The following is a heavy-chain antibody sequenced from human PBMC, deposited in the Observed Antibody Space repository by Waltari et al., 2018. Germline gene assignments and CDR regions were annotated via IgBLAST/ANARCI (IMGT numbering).Heavy chain of an antibody. Sequence: QVQLQQWGAGLLKHSETLSLTCAVYGGSFSGYYWSWIRQPPGKGLEWIGEINHSGSTNYNPSLKSRVTISVDTSKNQFSLKLSSVTAADTAVYYCARGFGLGTRGHFDYWGQGTLVTVSS. CDR2: INHSGST. CDR3: ARGFGLGTRGHFDY. V-gene: IGHV4-34*01. J-gene: IGHJ4*02. CDR1: GGSFSGYY. D-gene: IGHD1-1*01.